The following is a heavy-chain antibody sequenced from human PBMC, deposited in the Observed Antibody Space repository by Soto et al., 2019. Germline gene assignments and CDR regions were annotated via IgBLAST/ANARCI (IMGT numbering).Heavy chain of an antibody. CDR1: GFTCSSYG. CDR2: ISYDGGLQ. D-gene: IGHD5-18*01. CDR3: VSDRGYGHASVPYS. Sequence: QAQLVESGGGVVQPGRSLRLSCAASGFTCSSYGMHWVLQAPGTGLEWVAVISYDGGLQHYADSVKGRFTISRDNSKNMVLLQMNSLRAEDTAVYYWVSDRGYGHASVPYSWGQGTLVSVSS. V-gene: IGHV3-30*03. J-gene: IGHJ4*02.